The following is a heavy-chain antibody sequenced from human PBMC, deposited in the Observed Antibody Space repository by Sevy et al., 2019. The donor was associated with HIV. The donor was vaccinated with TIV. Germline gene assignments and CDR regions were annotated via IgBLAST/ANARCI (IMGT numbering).Heavy chain of an antibody. CDR3: TTVGNDFWSGYDY. V-gene: IGHV3-15*07. CDR2: IRSKTDGGTT. Sequence: GGSLRLSCAASGFSFSHAWLHWVRQAPGKGLEWVGRIRSKTDGGTTDYAAPVKGRFSISRDDSKDMLYLQMNSLKTEDTAVYYCTTVGNDFWSGYDYGGQGTLVTVSS. CDR1: GFSFSHAW. D-gene: IGHD3-3*01. J-gene: IGHJ4*02.